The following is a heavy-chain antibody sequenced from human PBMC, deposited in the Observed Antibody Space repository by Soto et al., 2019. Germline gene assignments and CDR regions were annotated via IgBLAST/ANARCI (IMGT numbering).Heavy chain of an antibody. J-gene: IGHJ6*02. CDR1: GFTVSSNY. CDR2: IYSGGST. CDR3: ASPHPMTTDYYGMDV. D-gene: IGHD4-4*01. Sequence: PGGSLRLSCAASGFTVSSNYMSWVRQAPGKGLEWVSVIYSGGSTYYADSVKGRFTISRDNSKNTLYLQMNSLRAEDTAVYYCASPHPMTTDYYGMDVWGQGTTVTVSS. V-gene: IGHV3-53*01.